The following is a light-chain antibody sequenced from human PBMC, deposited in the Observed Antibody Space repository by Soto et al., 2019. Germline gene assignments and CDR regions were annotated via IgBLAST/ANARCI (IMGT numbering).Light chain of an antibody. J-gene: IGLJ3*02. CDR3: CSYAGTTTWV. CDR1: SSDIGSHNF. Sequence: QSVLTQPASVSGSPGQSITISCTGNSSDIGSHNFVSWYQQRPGKAPKLMIFEVTKRPSGVSNRFSASKSGNTASLTISGVQAEDEADYYCCSYAGTTTWVFGGGTKVTVL. CDR2: EVT. V-gene: IGLV2-23*02.